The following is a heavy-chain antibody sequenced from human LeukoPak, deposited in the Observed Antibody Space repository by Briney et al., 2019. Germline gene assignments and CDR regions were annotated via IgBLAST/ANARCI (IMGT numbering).Heavy chain of an antibody. D-gene: IGHD3-22*01. Sequence: QPGGSLRLSCAGSGFTLRNYALSWVRQAPGKGLEWVSAISGSSTLYADSVKGRFTISRDNSRNTVYLQMNSLRVEDTAIYYCATLYSRYSDYWGQGTLVTVS. CDR1: GFTLRNYA. CDR3: ATLYSRYSDY. J-gene: IGHJ4*02. V-gene: IGHV3-23*01. CDR2: ISGSST.